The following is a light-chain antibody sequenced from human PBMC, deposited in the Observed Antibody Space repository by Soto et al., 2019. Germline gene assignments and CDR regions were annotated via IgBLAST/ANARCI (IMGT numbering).Light chain of an antibody. J-gene: IGLJ1*01. CDR3: SSFTGSNYV. CDR2: DVS. V-gene: IGLV2-14*03. Sequence: QSVLTQPASVSGSPGQSITISCTGTISDVGGYNFVSWYQQYPGKAPKLMICDVSNRPSGVSNRFSGSKSGNTASLTISGLQAEDEADYYCSSFTGSNYVFGTGTKLT. CDR1: ISDVGGYNF.